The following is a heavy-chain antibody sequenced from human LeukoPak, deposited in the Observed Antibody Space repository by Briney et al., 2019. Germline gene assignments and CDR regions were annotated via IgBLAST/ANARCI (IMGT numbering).Heavy chain of an antibody. CDR1: GGSISSSSYY. D-gene: IGHD2-8*01. J-gene: IGHJ4*02. CDR2: IYYSGST. CDR3: ATSMVYAIGNYFDY. Sequence: SETLSLTCTVSGGSISSSSYYWGWIRQPPGKGLEWIGSIYYSGSTYYNPSLKSRVTISVDTSKNQFSLKLSSVTAADTAVYYCATSMVYAIGNYFDYWGQGTLVTVSS. V-gene: IGHV4-39*01.